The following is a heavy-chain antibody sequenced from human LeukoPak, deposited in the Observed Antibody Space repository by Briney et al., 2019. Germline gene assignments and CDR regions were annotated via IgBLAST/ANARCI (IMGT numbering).Heavy chain of an antibody. Sequence: PGRSLRLSCAASGFTFSSYGMHWVRQAPGKGLEWVAVISYDGSNKYYADSVKGRFTISRDNSKNTLYLQMNSLRAEDTAVYYCARDLQSKLRLGELSSTEFDYWGQGTLVTVSS. CDR3: ARDLQSKLRLGELSSTEFDY. CDR2: ISYDGSNK. CDR1: GFTFSSYG. J-gene: IGHJ4*02. D-gene: IGHD3-16*02. V-gene: IGHV3-30*03.